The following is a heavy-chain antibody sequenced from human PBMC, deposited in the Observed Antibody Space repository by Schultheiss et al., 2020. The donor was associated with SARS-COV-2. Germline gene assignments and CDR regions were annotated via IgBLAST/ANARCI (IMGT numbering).Heavy chain of an antibody. CDR2: IRSKAYGGTT. Sequence: GASLKISCTASGFTFGDYAMSWFRQAPGKGLEWVGFIRSKAYGGTTEYAASVKGRFTISRDDSKSIAYLQMNSLKTEDTAVYYCTRMVVATYAFDIWGQGTMVTVSS. V-gene: IGHV3-49*03. J-gene: IGHJ3*02. D-gene: IGHD2-15*01. CDR3: TRMVVATYAFDI. CDR1: GFTFGDYA.